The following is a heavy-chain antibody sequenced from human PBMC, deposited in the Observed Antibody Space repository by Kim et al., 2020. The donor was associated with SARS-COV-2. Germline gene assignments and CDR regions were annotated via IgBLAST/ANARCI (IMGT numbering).Heavy chain of an antibody. CDR2: IYHSGST. CDR1: GYSISSGYY. Sequence: SETLSLTCTVSGYSISSGYYWGWIRQPPGKGLEWIGSIYHSGSTYYNPSLKSRVTISVDTSKNQFSLKLSSVTAADTAVYYCARVPSLGHSYGYGTLFDPWGQGTLVTVSS. V-gene: IGHV4-38-2*02. D-gene: IGHD5-18*01. CDR3: ARVPSLGHSYGYGTLFDP. J-gene: IGHJ5*02.